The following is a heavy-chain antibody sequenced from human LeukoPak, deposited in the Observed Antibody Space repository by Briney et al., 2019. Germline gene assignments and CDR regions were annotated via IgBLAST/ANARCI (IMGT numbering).Heavy chain of an antibody. J-gene: IGHJ5*02. Sequence: PSQTLSLTCTVSGGSISNSDYYWSWIRQHPGKGLEWIGYIYYSGSTYYNPSLKSRVSISVDTSKNQFSLKLSSVTAADTAVYYCARSKAHLSTSWYGNWFDPWGQGTLVTVSS. D-gene: IGHD2-2*01. CDR1: GGSISNSDYY. CDR2: IYYSGST. CDR3: ARSKAHLSTSWYGNWFDP. V-gene: IGHV4-31*03.